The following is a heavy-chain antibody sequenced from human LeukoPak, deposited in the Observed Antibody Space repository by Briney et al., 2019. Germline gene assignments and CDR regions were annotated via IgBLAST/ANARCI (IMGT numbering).Heavy chain of an antibody. D-gene: IGHD6-19*01. CDR1: GFSVSNNY. Sequence: PGGSLRLSCAASGFSVSNNYMNWVRQASGKGLEWVSVMHSDGRTFYADSVKGRFTISRDKSKNMFYLQMDSLRAEDTAVYYCARDPDYRSGLDAFETWGQGTKVTVS. CDR2: MHSDGRT. J-gene: IGHJ3*02. V-gene: IGHV3-53*01. CDR3: ARDPDYRSGLDAFET.